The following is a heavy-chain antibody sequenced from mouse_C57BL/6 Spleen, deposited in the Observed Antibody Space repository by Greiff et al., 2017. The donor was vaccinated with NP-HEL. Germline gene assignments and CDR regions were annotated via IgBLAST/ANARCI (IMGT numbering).Heavy chain of an antibody. D-gene: IGHD3-3*01. J-gene: IGHJ3*01. CDR3: TTEAETGTPFAY. V-gene: IGHV14-4*01. Sequence: EVHLVESGAELVRPGASVKLSCTASGFNIKDDYMHWVKQRPEQGLEWIGWIDPENGDTEYASKFQGKATITADTSSNTAYLQLSSLTSEDTAVYYWTTEAETGTPFAYWGEGTLVTVSA. CDR1: GFNIKDDY. CDR2: IDPENGDT.